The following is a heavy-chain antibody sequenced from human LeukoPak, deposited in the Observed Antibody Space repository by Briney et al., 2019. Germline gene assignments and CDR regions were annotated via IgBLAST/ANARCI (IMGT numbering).Heavy chain of an antibody. CDR2: ISHTGST. CDR1: NGPITSTKW. D-gene: IGHD2-21*01. Sequence: SETLSLTCTVSNGPITSTKWWSWVRQPPGKGLEWIGEISHTGSTNYNPSFNSRVTMSVDKSKSQFSLNLKSATAADTALYYCASSSLVVVVTYGFDIWGRGTVVTVSS. CDR3: ASSSLVVVVTYGFDI. J-gene: IGHJ3*02. V-gene: IGHV4-4*02.